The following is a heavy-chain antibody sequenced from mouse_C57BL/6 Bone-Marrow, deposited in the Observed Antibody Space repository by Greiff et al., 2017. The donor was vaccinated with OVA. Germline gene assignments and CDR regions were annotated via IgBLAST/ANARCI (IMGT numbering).Heavy chain of an antibody. CDR3: ARHGSSPYYFDY. V-gene: IGHV2-6-1*01. Sequence: QVQLQQSGPGLVAPSQSLSITCTVTGFSLTSYGVQWVRQPPGKGLEWLVVIWSDGSTTYNSALKSRLSISKDNSKSQVFLKMNSLQTDDTAMYYCARHGSSPYYFDYWGQGTTLTVSS. D-gene: IGHD1-1*01. CDR2: IWSDGST. J-gene: IGHJ2*01. CDR1: GFSLTSYG.